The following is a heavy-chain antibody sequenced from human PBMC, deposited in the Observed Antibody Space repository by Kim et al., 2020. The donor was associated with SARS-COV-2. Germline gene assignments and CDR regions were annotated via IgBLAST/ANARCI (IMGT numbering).Heavy chain of an antibody. CDR2: IYTNGART. D-gene: IGHD2-15*01. V-gene: IGHV3-23*05. CDR3: AKVLVAAWVVVD. J-gene: IGHJ4*02. CDR1: GFIFRNYP. Sequence: GGSLRLSCAASGFIFRNYPMIWVRQAPGKGLEWVSPIYTNGARTFYADPVRGRFTISRDNSRNTLHLQMNSLRADDTAVYYCAKVLVAAWVVVDWGQGARVTVSS.